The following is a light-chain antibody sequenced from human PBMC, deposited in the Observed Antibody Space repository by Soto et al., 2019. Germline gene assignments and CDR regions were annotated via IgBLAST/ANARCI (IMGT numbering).Light chain of an antibody. Sequence: SYELTQPPSVSVAPGQTASITCVGNNIGSKSVHWYQQKPGQAPVLVVYDDSDRPSGIPERFSGSNSGKTATLTISRVEAGDEADYYCQVWDRSSDHVVFGGGTKLTVL. CDR3: QVWDRSSDHVV. V-gene: IGLV3-21*02. J-gene: IGLJ2*01. CDR1: NIGSKS. CDR2: DDS.